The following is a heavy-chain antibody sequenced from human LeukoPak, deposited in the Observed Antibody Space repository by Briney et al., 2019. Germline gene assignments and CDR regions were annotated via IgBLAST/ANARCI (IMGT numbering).Heavy chain of an antibody. CDR1: GFTFSSYS. J-gene: IGHJ4*02. CDR2: IYSDGST. Sequence: GGSLRLSCAASGFTFSSYSMNWVRQAPGKGLEWVSVIYSDGSTYYEDSVKGRFTISRDTSKNTLSLQMSSLRVEDTAVYFCAREKGRGVISPYYDCWGQGTLVTVSS. D-gene: IGHD3-10*01. CDR3: AREKGRGVISPYYDC. V-gene: IGHV3-53*01.